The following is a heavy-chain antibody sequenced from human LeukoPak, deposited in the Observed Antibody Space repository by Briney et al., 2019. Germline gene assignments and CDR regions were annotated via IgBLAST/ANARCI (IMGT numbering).Heavy chain of an antibody. J-gene: IGHJ1*01. CDR2: IYSSGYT. CDR3: ARAPSVARYHFQL. D-gene: IGHD1-14*01. CDR1: GGSISSGTNY. Sequence: ASETLSLTCTVSGGSISSGTNYWNWIRQRPGRRLEWIGYIYSSGYTYYNPSLKSRVFLSMDTSKKQISLKLTSVTAAETAVYYCARAPSVARYHFQLGGQGTLVTVSS. V-gene: IGHV4-31*03.